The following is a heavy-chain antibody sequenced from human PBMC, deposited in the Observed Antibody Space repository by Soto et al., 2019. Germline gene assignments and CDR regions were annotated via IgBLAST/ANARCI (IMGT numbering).Heavy chain of an antibody. V-gene: IGHV1-3*01. D-gene: IGHD5-18*01. CDR1: GYTFTSYA. Sequence: ASVKVSCKASGYTFTSYAMHWLRQAPGQRLEWMGWINAGNGNTKYSQKFQGRVTITRDTSASTAYMELSSLRSEDTAVYYCARDTGYSYGYNWGQGTLVTVSS. J-gene: IGHJ4*02. CDR3: ARDTGYSYGYN. CDR2: INAGNGNT.